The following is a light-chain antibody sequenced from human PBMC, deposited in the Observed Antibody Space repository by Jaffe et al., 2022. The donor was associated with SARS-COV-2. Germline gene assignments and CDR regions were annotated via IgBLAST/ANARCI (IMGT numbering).Light chain of an antibody. CDR1: SGDVGAWNY. J-gene: IGLJ2*01. CDR2: GVT. V-gene: IGLV2-14*01. CDR3: GSYTRSATWL. Sequence: QSALTQPASVSGSPGQSIIISCTGTSGDVGAWNYVCWYQHHPGKAPKLIIYGVTNRPSGVPDRFSGSKSDNTASLTISGLQAEDEADYYCGSYTRSATWLFGGGTKLTVL.